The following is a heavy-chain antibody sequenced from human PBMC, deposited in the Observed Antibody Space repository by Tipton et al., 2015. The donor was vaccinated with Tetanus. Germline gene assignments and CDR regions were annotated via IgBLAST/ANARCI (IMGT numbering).Heavy chain of an antibody. D-gene: IGHD6-13*01. CDR3: ARARAAAGPLDY. CDR2: IYYSGGT. CDR1: GGSVSSGSYY. V-gene: IGHV4-61*01. J-gene: IGHJ4*02. Sequence: TLSLTCTVSGGSVSSGSYYWSWIRQPPGKGLEWIGYIYYSGGTNYNPSLKSRVTISVDTSKNQFSRKLSSVTAADTAVYYCARARAAAGPLDYWGQGTLATVSS.